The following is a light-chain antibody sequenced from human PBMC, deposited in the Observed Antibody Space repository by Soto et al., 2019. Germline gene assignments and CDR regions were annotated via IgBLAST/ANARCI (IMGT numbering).Light chain of an antibody. V-gene: IGKV3-15*01. Sequence: EIVMTQSPATLSVSPGERATLSCRASQSVSSNLAWYQQKPGQTPKLLIYVASTRATGIPARFSGSGSGTEFTLTISSLLSEDFAVYYCQQYNVWPLPFGGGTKVEFK. CDR2: VAS. CDR3: QQYNVWPLP. J-gene: IGKJ4*01. CDR1: QSVSSN.